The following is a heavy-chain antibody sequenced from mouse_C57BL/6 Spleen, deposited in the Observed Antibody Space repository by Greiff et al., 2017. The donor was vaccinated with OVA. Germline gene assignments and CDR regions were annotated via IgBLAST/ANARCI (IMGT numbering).Heavy chain of an antibody. V-gene: IGHV1-69*01. CDR3: ARGDRIYYGEFAY. D-gene: IGHD1-2*01. CDR2: IDPSDSYT. J-gene: IGHJ3*01. CDR1: GYTFTSYW. Sequence: QVQLQQSGAELVMPGASVKLSCKASGYTFTSYWMHWVKQRPGQGLEWIGEIDPSDSYTNYNQKFKGKSTLTVDKSSSTAYMQLSSLTSEDSAVYYCARGDRIYYGEFAYWGQGTLVTVSA.